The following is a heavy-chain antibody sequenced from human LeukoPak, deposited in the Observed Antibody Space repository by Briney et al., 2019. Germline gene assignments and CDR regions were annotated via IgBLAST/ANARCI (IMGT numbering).Heavy chain of an antibody. CDR2: IYYSGST. CDR1: GGSISSYY. D-gene: IGHD3-22*01. V-gene: IGHV4-59*12. J-gene: IGHJ3*02. Sequence: PSETLSLTCTVSGGSISSYYWSWIRQPPGKGLEWIGYIYYSGSTNYNPSLKSRVTISVDTSKNQFSLKLSSVTAADTAVYYCARDLLHRGYAFDIRGRGTMVTVSS. CDR3: ARDLLHRGYAFDI.